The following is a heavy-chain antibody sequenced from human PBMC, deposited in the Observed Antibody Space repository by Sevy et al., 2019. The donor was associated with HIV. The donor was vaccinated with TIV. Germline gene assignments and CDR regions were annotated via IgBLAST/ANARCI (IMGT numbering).Heavy chain of an antibody. CDR3: ATEHHPGDY. CDR1: GFTFGDYW. J-gene: IGHJ4*02. V-gene: IGHV3-7*03. CDR2: IKQDGSGK. Sequence: GGSLRLSCAASGFTFGDYWMSWVRQAPGKGLEWVADIKQDGSGKYYVDSVKGRFTISRDNAKNSLYLQMNSLRADDTAMYYCATEHHPGDYWGQGTLVTVSS.